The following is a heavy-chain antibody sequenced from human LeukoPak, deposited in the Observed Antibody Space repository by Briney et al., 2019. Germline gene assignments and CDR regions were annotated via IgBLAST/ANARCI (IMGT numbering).Heavy chain of an antibody. J-gene: IGHJ4*02. Sequence: PSETLSLTCTVSGYSISSGYYWGWIRQPPGKGLEWIGSIYHSGSTNYNPSLKSRVTISVDKSKNQFSLKLSSVTAADTAVYYCARDHDYWGQGTLVTVSS. CDR3: ARDHDY. CDR1: GYSISSGYY. CDR2: IYHSGST. V-gene: IGHV4-38-2*02.